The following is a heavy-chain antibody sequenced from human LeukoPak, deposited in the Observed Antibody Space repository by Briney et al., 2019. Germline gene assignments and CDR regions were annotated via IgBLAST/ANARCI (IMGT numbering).Heavy chain of an antibody. CDR3: ARWYDYGDYVSSYYYYYMDV. Sequence: GGSLRLSCAASGFTFSSDWMSWVRQAPGKGLEWVSSISSSSSYIYYADSVKGRFTISRDNAKNSLYLQMNSLRAEDTAVYYCARWYDYGDYVSSYYYYYMDVWGKGTTVTVSS. CDR2: ISSSSSYI. V-gene: IGHV3-21*01. J-gene: IGHJ6*03. CDR1: GFTFSSDW. D-gene: IGHD4-17*01.